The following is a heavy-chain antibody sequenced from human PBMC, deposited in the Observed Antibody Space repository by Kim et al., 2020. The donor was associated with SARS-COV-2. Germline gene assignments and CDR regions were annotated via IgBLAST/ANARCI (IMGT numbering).Heavy chain of an antibody. CDR3: ARVVTIFGVVCWFDP. Sequence: VESMKGRLTTPRDHAKNSLYLQMNSLRAEDTAVYYCARVVTIFGVVCWFDPWGQGTLVTVSS. J-gene: IGHJ5*02. V-gene: IGHV3-7*01. D-gene: IGHD3-3*01.